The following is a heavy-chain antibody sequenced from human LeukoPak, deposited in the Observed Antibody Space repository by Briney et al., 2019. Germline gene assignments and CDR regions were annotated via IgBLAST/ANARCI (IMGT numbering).Heavy chain of an antibody. CDR2: FDPEDGET. V-gene: IGHV1-24*01. D-gene: IGHD6-25*01. J-gene: IGHJ6*02. CDR3: ATARLPDYYYGMDV. CDR1: GNTLTELS. Sequence: ASVKVSCKVSGNTLTELSMHWVRQAPGKGLGWMGGFDPEDGETIYAQKFQGRVTMTEDTSTDTAYMELSSLRSEDTAVYYCATARLPDYYYGMDVWGQGTTVTVSS.